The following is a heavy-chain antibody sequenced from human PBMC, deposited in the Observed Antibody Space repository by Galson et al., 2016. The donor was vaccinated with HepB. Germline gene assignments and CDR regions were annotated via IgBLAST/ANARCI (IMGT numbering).Heavy chain of an antibody. CDR2: TSGSGAST. CDR1: GFTFSSCG. Sequence: LRLSCAASGFTFSSCGMSWVRQAPGKGLEWVSATSGSGASTYYVDSVKGRFTISRDNSKNTLYLQMNSLKTEDTAVYYCAKLAGYYGSGTLDYWGQGTLVTVSS. D-gene: IGHD3-10*01. CDR3: AKLAGYYGSGTLDY. V-gene: IGHV3-23*01. J-gene: IGHJ4*02.